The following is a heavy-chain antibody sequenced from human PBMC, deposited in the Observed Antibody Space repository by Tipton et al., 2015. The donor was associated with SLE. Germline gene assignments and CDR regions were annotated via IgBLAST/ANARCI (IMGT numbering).Heavy chain of an antibody. CDR2: ISAYNGNT. D-gene: IGHD3-3*01. CDR1: GYTFTSYG. V-gene: IGHV1-18*01. J-gene: IGHJ3*02. Sequence: QSGAEVKKPGASVKVSCKASGYTFTSYGISWVRQAPGQGLEWMGWISAYNGNTNYAQKLQGRVTMTTDTSTSTAYMELRSLRSGDTAVYYCAVASGYQYHDAFDIWGQGTMVTVSS. CDR3: AVASGYQYHDAFDI.